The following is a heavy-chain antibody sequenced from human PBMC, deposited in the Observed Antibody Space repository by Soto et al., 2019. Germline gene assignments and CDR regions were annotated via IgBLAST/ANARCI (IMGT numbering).Heavy chain of an antibody. Sequence: QVQLQPSGPGLVQPSQTLSLTCAISGDSVSSNSAAWNWIRQSPSGGLEWLGRTYLRSKWYHDYALSVKSRITIDPDTSKNQFSLQLTSVTPEDTAVYYCALDYNGFDFWGQGTLVTVSS. CDR2: TYLRSKWYH. CDR1: GDSVSSNSAA. J-gene: IGHJ4*02. D-gene: IGHD3-10*01. V-gene: IGHV6-1*01. CDR3: ALDYNGFDF.